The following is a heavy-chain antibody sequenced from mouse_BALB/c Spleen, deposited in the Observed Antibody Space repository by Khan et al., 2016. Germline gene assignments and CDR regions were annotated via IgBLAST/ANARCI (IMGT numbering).Heavy chain of an antibody. Sequence: QIQLQQSGAELARPGASVKMSCKASGYTFTSYTMHWVKQGPGQGLEWIGYVIPSNAYTNYNQKFKDKATLTADKSSSTAYMQLSSLTSEDSAVYYCAREGWLLGYFDDSGQGTTLTVSS. CDR3: AREGWLLGYFDD. V-gene: IGHV1-4*01. J-gene: IGHJ2*01. CDR2: VIPSNAYT. CDR1: GYTFTSYT. D-gene: IGHD2-3*01.